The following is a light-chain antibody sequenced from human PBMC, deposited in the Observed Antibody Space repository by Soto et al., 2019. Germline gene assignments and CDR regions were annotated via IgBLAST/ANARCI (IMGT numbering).Light chain of an antibody. CDR3: SSYAGSNNLV. CDR2: EVS. Sequence: QSALTQPPSASGSPGQSVTISCTGTSSDVGGYNYVSWYQQHPGKAPKLMIYEVSKRPSGVPDRFSGSKSGNTASLTVSGLQDEDEDDYYRSSYAGSNNLVFGGGTKLTVL. V-gene: IGLV2-8*01. CDR1: SSDVGGYNY. J-gene: IGLJ2*01.